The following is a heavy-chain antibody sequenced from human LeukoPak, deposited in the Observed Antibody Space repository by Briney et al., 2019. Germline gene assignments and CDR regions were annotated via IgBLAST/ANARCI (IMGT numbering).Heavy chain of an antibody. CDR1: GFTFSSYG. CDR3: AKDRHFDY. J-gene: IGHJ4*02. CDR2: ISYDGSNK. Sequence: GGSLRLSCAASGFTFSSYGMHWVRQAPGKGLEWVAVISYDGSNKYYADSVKGRFTISRDNSKNTLHLQMNSLRAEDTAVYYCAKDRHFDYWGQGTLVTVSS. V-gene: IGHV3-30*18.